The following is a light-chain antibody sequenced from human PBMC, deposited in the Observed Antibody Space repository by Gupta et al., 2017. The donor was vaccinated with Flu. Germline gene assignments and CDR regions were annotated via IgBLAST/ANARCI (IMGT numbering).Light chain of an antibody. J-gene: IGKJ4*01. V-gene: IGKV1-39*01. Sequence: DIQMTQSPSSLSASVGDRVTITCRASQSISSYLNWYQQKPAKAPKLLIYAASSLQSGVPSRFSGSGSGTDFTLTISKLLPEDFATYYCQQSYGSPFTFGGGTKVEIK. CDR3: QQSYGSPFT. CDR1: QSISSY. CDR2: AAS.